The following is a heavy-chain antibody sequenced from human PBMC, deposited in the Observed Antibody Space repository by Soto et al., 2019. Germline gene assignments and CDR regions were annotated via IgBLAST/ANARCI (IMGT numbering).Heavy chain of an antibody. CDR3: ARDFYGGYTSGPGDY. V-gene: IGHV3-7*01. J-gene: IGHJ4*02. CDR1: GFMFSAYW. Sequence: GGSLRLSCAASGFMFSAYWMSWVRQAPGKGLEWVANIHGDGGKIYYVDSVKGRFTISRDNAKRSLYLQMNSLRAEDTAVYYCARDFYGGYTSGPGDYWGQGALVTVSS. CDR2: IHGDGGKI. D-gene: IGHD5-18*01.